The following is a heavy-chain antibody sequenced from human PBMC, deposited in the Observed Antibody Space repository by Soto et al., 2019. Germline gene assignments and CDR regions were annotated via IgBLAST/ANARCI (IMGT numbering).Heavy chain of an antibody. CDR1: GYTFTSYG. D-gene: IGHD3-3*01. CDR2: ISAYNGNT. J-gene: IGHJ5*02. V-gene: IGHV1-18*01. CDR3: ARRLRFLEWFWFDP. Sequence: ASVKVSFKASGYTFTSYGISWVRQAPGQGLEWMGWISAYNGNTNYAQKLQGRVTMTTDTSTSTAYMELRSLRSDDTAVYYCARRLRFLEWFWFDPSGQGPLVTVSS.